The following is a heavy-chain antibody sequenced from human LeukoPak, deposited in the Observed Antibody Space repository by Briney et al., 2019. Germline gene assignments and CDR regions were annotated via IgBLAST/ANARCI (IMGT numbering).Heavy chain of an antibody. CDR3: AELGITMIGGV. D-gene: IGHD3-10*02. J-gene: IGHJ6*04. V-gene: IGHV3-48*03. CDR1: GFTFSSYE. CDR2: ISSSGSTI. Sequence: ARGSLRLSCAPSGFTFSSYEMNWVRQTPGKGLEWVSYISSSGSTIYYADSVKGRFTISRDNAKNSLYLQMNSLRAEDTAVYYCAELGITMIGGVWGKGTTVTISS.